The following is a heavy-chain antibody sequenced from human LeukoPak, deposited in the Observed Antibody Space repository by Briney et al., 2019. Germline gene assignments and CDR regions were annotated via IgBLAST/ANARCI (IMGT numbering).Heavy chain of an antibody. CDR2: IQAKAYGGAT. V-gene: IGHV3-49*04. J-gene: IGHJ4*02. CDR3: TRAPHPRCSSSGCYLDY. CDR1: GFTFGDYA. Sequence: GGSLRLSCSTSGFTFGDYAMSWVRQAPGKGLEWVGFIQAKAYGGATKYAASVNGRFSISRDDSQSITNLQMNDLKTEDTAVYYCTRAPHPRCSSSGCYLDYWGQGTLVTVSS. D-gene: IGHD2-2*01.